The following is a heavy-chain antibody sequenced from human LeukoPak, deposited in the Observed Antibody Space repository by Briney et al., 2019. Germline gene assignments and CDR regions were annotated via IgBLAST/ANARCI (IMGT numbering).Heavy chain of an antibody. J-gene: IGHJ6*03. V-gene: IGHV4-39*01. Sequence: KPSETLSLTCTVSAGSISSSSYYWRWIRQPPGKGLEWIGNIYYIESTHYNPSLKTRVTISVDTSKNVFSLKLSSVTAADTAVYYCARHIGGRYYYYYMDVWGKGTTVTISS. CDR1: AGSISSSSYY. CDR3: ARHIGGRYYYYYMDV. D-gene: IGHD3-16*02. CDR2: IYYIEST.